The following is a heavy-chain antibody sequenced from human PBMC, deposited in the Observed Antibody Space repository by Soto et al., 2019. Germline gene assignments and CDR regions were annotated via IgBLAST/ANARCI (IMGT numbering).Heavy chain of an antibody. CDR3: ARDPYSSTTVNIMDY. CDR1: GFTFSNYA. J-gene: IGHJ4*02. CDR2: ISHKSSAI. V-gene: IGHV3-48*02. Sequence: GGSLRLFCAASGFTFSNYAMNWVRQAPGKGLEWVSYISHKSSAIYHADSVKGRFTISRDNAKNSLYLQMNSLRDEDTAVYYCARDPYSSTTVNIMDYWGQGTLVTVSS. D-gene: IGHD4-17*01.